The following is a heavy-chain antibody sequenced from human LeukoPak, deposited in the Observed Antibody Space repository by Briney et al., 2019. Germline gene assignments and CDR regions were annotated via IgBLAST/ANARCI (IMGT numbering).Heavy chain of an antibody. V-gene: IGHV3-21*05. CDR3: ARDRSTGDMNWFEP. Sequence: PGGSLRLSCAASGFTFSTYSMNWVRRAPGKGLEWVSYISSSSTNIYFADSVKGRFTISRDNAKNSLYLQMNSLRAEDTAVYYCARDRSTGDMNWFEPWGQGTLVTVSS. CDR1: GFTFSTYS. D-gene: IGHD7-27*01. CDR2: ISSSSTNI. J-gene: IGHJ5*02.